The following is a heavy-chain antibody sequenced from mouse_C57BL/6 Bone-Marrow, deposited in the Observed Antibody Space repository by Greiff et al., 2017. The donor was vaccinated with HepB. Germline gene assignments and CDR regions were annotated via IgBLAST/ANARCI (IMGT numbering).Heavy chain of an antibody. Sequence: VQLQQPGAELVRPGSSVKLSCKASGYTFTSYWMHWVKQRPIQGLEWIGNIDPSDSETHYNQKFKDKATLTVDKSSSTAYMQLSSLTSEDSAVYYCARWGDYGTWSAYWGQGTLVTVSA. J-gene: IGHJ3*01. V-gene: IGHV1-52*01. CDR3: ARWGDYGTWSAY. CDR2: IDPSDSET. CDR1: GYTFTSYW. D-gene: IGHD1-1*01.